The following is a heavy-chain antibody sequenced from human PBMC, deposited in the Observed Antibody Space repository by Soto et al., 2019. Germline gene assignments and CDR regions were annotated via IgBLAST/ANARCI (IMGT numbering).Heavy chain of an antibody. V-gene: IGHV3-7*01. J-gene: IGHJ4*02. Sequence: EVHLVESGGKLVQPGGSLRLSCVASGFPFGVYWMSWVRQAPGEGLEWVARIKFDGTGIQCADSVRGRFTIYRDNAEKSLYRQMISLRAEDTAVYYCARGSGYVSVDSGSPYFDYRGLGALVTVSS. CDR3: ARGSGYVSVDSGSPYFDY. D-gene: IGHD3-10*01. CDR2: IKFDGTGI. CDR1: GFPFGVYW.